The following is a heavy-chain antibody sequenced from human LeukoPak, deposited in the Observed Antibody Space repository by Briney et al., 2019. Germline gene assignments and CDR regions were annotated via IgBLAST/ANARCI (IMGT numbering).Heavy chain of an antibody. CDR1: GGSISSGSYN. D-gene: IGHD3-10*01. CDR2: IHTSGST. V-gene: IGHV4-61*02. Sequence: SETLSLTCTVSGGSISSGSYNWRWIRQPAGKGLEWIGRIHTSGSTNYNPSLKSRVTISVDTSKNQFSLKLASVTAADTAVYYCARRSLVRGVVIGAWGQGTLVTVSS. CDR3: ARRSLVRGVVIGA. J-gene: IGHJ5*02.